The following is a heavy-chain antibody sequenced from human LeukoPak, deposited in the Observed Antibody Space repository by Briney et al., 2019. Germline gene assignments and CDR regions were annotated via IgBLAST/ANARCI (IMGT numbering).Heavy chain of an antibody. V-gene: IGHV4-59*01. D-gene: IGHD3-22*01. CDR1: GGSINSYY. Sequence: SETLSLTCTVSGGSINSYYWSWIRQPPGKGLEWIGYIYYSGSTNYNPSLKSRVTISVDTSKNQFSLKLSSVTAADTAVYYCARGGYYYDKSGYFDYWGQGTLVTVSS. CDR2: IYYSGST. CDR3: ARGGYYYDKSGYFDY. J-gene: IGHJ4*02.